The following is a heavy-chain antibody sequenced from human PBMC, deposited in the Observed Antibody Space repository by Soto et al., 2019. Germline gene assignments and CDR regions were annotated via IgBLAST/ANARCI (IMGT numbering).Heavy chain of an antibody. J-gene: IGHJ6*02. CDR2: IYPGDSDI. Sequence: PGESLKISCKGSGYSFTSYWIAWVRQVPGKGLELMGVIYPGDSDIRCSPSFQGQVTISADKSISTAYLQWSSLKASDSAMYFCARLGETEPYYYYGMDVWGQGTTVTVSS. D-gene: IGHD3-16*01. CDR1: GYSFTSYW. CDR3: ARLGETEPYYYYGMDV. V-gene: IGHV5-51*01.